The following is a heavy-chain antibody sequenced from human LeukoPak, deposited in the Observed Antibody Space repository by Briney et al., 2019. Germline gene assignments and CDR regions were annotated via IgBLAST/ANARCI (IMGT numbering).Heavy chain of an antibody. CDR2: IYSNGST. D-gene: IGHD6-19*01. J-gene: IGHJ5*02. CDR3: AKQVAGSDAWFDP. CDR1: RGSVTSYH. V-gene: IGHV4-4*09. Sequence: SETLSLTCTVSRGSVTSYHWIWLRQPPGKGLEWIGHIYSNGSTNYGPSLRSRVTLSVHTSKNELSLQLRSLTAADTAVYHCAKQVAGSDAWFDPWGQGTLVTVSS.